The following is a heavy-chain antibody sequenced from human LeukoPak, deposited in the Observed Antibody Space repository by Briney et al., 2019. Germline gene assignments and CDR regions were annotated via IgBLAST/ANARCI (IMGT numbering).Heavy chain of an antibody. CDR1: GFAFSSYA. Sequence: GGSLRLSCAASGFAFSSYAMSWVRQAPGKGLEWVSAISGSGGSTYYADSVKGRFTISRDNSKNTLYLQMNSLRAEDTAVYYCAKFLMIVVVPDAFDIWGQGTMVTVSS. CDR2: ISGSGGST. CDR3: AKFLMIVVVPDAFDI. D-gene: IGHD3-22*01. V-gene: IGHV3-23*01. J-gene: IGHJ3*02.